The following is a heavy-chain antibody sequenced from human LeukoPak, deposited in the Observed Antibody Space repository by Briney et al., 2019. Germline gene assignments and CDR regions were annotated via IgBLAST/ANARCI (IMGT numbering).Heavy chain of an antibody. Sequence: GGSLRLSCAASGFTFSSYAMHWVRQAPGKGLEWVAVTSYDGSNKYCADSVKGRFTISRDNSKNTLYLQMNSLRAEDTAVYYCARPRSSIYYYYGMDVWGKGITVTVSS. CDR2: TSYDGSNK. J-gene: IGHJ6*04. CDR3: ARPRSSIYYYYGMDV. CDR1: GFTFSSYA. V-gene: IGHV3-30*04.